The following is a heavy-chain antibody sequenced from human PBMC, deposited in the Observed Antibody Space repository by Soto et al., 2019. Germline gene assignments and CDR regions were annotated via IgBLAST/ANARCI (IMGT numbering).Heavy chain of an antibody. V-gene: IGHV4-30-2*01. D-gene: IGHD6-19*01. CDR1: GGSISSGGYS. CDR2: IYDSGNT. Sequence: QLQLQESGSGLVKPSQTLSLTCAVSGGSISSGGYSWNWIRQPPGKGLEWIGYIYDSGNTNFNPSIRSRVSISADRSKNHFSVNLTSVTAADTAVYYCARGYASGLPGYWGQGILVTVSS. CDR3: ARGYASGLPGY. J-gene: IGHJ4*02.